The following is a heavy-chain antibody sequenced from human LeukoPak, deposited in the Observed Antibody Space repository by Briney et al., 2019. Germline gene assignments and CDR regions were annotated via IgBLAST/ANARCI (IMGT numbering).Heavy chain of an antibody. Sequence: GGSLRLSCAASGFTFSSYWMSWVRQAPGKGLEWVSTISDSGGSTHYADSVKGRFTISRDNSKNTLYLQMNSLRAEDTAVYYCAKTDCSSASCPTSYWGQGTLVTVSS. V-gene: IGHV3-23*01. J-gene: IGHJ4*02. CDR2: ISDSGGST. CDR3: AKTDCSSASCPTSY. D-gene: IGHD2-2*01. CDR1: GFTFSSYW.